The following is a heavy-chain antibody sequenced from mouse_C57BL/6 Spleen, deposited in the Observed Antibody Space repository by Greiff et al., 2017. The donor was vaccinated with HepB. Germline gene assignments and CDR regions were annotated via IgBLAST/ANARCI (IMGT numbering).Heavy chain of an antibody. CDR1: GYKFTDYE. J-gene: IGHJ2*01. CDR2: IDPETGGT. V-gene: IGHV1-15*01. D-gene: IGHD1-1*01. CDR3: TRFHYGKGYYFDY. Sequence: VQLQQSGAELVRPGASVTLSCKASGYKFTDYEMHWVKQTPVHGLEWIGAIDPETGGTAYNQKFKGKAILTADKSSSTAYMELRSLTSEDSAVYYCTRFHYGKGYYFDYWGQGTTLTVSS.